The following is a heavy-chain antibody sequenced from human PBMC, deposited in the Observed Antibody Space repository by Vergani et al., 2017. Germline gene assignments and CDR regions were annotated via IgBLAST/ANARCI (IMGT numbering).Heavy chain of an antibody. CDR2: ISWNSGSI. CDR3: ARAGYDFWSGYYDGYFDY. Sequence: VQLVESGGGVVQPGRSLRLSCAASGFTFDDYAMHWVRQAPGKGLEWVSGISWNSGSIGYADSVKGRFTISRDNAKNTLYLQMNSLRAEDTAVYYCARAGYDFWSGYYDGYFDYGGQGSLVTVSS. V-gene: IGHV3-9*01. J-gene: IGHJ4*02. D-gene: IGHD3-3*01. CDR1: GFTFDDYA.